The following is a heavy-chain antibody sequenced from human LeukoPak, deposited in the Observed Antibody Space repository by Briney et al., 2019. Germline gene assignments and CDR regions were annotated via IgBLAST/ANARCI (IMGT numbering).Heavy chain of an antibody. J-gene: IGHJ6*03. D-gene: IGHD3-3*01. V-gene: IGHV4-34*01. CDR3: ARGVGWSPYYYYYMDV. CDR1: GGSFSGYY. CDR2: INHSGST. Sequence: SETLSLTCAVYGGSFSGYYWSWIRQPPGKGLEWIGEINHSGSTNYNPSLKSRVTISVDTSKNQFSLKLSSVTAADTAVYYCARGVGWSPYYYYYMDVWGKGTTVTVSS.